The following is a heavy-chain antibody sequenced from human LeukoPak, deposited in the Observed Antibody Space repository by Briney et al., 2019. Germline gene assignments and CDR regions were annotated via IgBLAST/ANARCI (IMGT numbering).Heavy chain of an antibody. V-gene: IGHV3-20*04. CDR3: AIVGWGASVI. Sequence: GGSLRLSWAASGFTFSNAGMSWVRQAPGKGLEWVSGINWTGGSTGYADSVKGRFTISRDNAKNSLYLQMNSLRAEDTALYYCAIVGWGASVIWGQGTMVTVSS. CDR2: INWTGGST. J-gene: IGHJ3*02. CDR1: GFTFSNAG. D-gene: IGHD1-26*01.